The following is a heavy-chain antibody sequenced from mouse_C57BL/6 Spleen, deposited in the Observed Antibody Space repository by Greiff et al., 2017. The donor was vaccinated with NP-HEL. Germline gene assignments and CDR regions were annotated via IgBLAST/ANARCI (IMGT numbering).Heavy chain of an antibody. J-gene: IGHJ2*01. CDR3: ARLGTTVVNYFDY. V-gene: IGHV1-4*01. Sequence: QVQLKQSGAELARPGASVKMSCKASGYTFTSYTMHWVKQRPGQGLEWIGYINPSSGYTKYNQKFKDKATLTADKSSSTAYMQLSSLTSEDSAVYYCARLGTTVVNYFDYWGQGTTLTVSS. CDR2: INPSSGYT. D-gene: IGHD1-1*01. CDR1: GYTFTSYT.